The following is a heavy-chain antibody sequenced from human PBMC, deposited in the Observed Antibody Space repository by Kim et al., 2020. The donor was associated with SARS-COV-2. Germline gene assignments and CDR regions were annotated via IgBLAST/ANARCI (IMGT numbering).Heavy chain of an antibody. D-gene: IGHD3-3*01. Sequence: GGSLRLSCAASGFTFSSYGMHWVRQAPGKGLEWVAVIWYDGSNKYFADSVKGRFTISRDNSKNTLYLQMNSLRAEDTAVYYCARDLGAAAYYDFWSGYYNRDRYYYYGMDVWGQGTTVTVSS. CDR3: ARDLGAAAYYDFWSGYYNRDRYYYYGMDV. CDR2: IWYDGSNK. J-gene: IGHJ6*02. CDR1: GFTFSSYG. V-gene: IGHV3-33*01.